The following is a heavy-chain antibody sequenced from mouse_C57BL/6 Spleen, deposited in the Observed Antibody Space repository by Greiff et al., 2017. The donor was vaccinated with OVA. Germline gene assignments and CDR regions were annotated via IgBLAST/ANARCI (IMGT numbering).Heavy chain of an antibody. CDR3: ARGGSGSGGFAY. CDR1: GYTFTSYW. V-gene: IGHV1-69*01. Sequence: QVQLQQPGAELVMPGASVKLSCKASGYTFTSYWMHWVKQRPGQGLEWIGEIDPSDSYTNYNQKFKGKSTLTVDKSSSTAYMQLSSLPSEDSAVYFCARGGSGSGGFAYWGQGTLVTVSA. CDR2: IDPSDSYT. D-gene: IGHD1-1*01. J-gene: IGHJ3*01.